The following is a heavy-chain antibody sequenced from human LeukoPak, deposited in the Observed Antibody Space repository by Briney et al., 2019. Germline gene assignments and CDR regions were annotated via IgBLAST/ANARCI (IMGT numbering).Heavy chain of an antibody. Sequence: SETLSLTCTVSGGSINNGGYYWSWIRQHPGKGLEWIGYIYYSGSSYYNPSLRSRVTVSVDTSKNHFSLKLSSVTAADTAVYYCARNRDGYNSFDYWGQGTLVTVSS. J-gene: IGHJ4*02. CDR3: ARNRDGYNSFDY. V-gene: IGHV4-31*03. CDR1: GGSINNGGYY. D-gene: IGHD5-24*01. CDR2: IYYSGSS.